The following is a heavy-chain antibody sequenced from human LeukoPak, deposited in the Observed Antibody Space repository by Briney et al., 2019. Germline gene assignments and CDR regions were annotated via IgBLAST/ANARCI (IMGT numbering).Heavy chain of an antibody. CDR2: INHSGST. D-gene: IGHD5-18*01. CDR1: GGSFSGYY. CDR3: ARDLTAMVTVGY. J-gene: IGHJ4*02. V-gene: IGHV4-34*01. Sequence: PSETLSLTCAVYGGSFSGYYWSWIRQPPGKGLEWIGEINHSGSTNYNPSLKSRVTISVDTSKNQFSLKLSSVTAADTAVYYCARDLTAMVTVGYWGQGTLVTVSS.